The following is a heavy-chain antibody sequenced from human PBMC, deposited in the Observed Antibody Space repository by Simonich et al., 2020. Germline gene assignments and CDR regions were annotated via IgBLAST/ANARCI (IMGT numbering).Heavy chain of an antibody. CDR1: GFTFSSYA. CDR2: IAYEGSNK. CDR3: ARDGERYCGGDCYSYFDY. D-gene: IGHD2-21*02. Sequence: QVQLVESGGGVVQPGRSLRLSCAASGFTFSSYAMHWVRQAPGKGLEWVADIAYEGSNKYSADSVKGRFTISRDNSKNTLYLQMNSLRAEDTAVYYCARDGERYCGGDCYSYFDYWGQGTLVTVSS. V-gene: IGHV3-30*07. J-gene: IGHJ4*02.